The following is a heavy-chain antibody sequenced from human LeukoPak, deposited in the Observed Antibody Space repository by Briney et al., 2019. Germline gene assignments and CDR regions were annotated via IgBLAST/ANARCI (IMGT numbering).Heavy chain of an antibody. CDR1: GGSITRSSGY. CDR3: AKSLYGSGSYYNWFDP. D-gene: IGHD3-10*01. CDR2: IYYTGNT. V-gene: IGHV4-39*07. J-gene: IGHJ5*02. Sequence: SETLSLTCTVSGGSITRSSGYWGWIRQPPGQKLEWIGSIYYTGNTYYNPSLKRRVTISLDTSKNQFSLKLSSVTAADTAVYYCAKSLYGSGSYYNWFDPWGQGTLVTVSS.